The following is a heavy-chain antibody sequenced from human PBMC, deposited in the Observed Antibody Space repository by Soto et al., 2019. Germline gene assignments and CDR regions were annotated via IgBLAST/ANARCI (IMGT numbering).Heavy chain of an antibody. Sequence: GGSLRLSCSASRFIFSSYAMHWVRQAPGKGLEWVAVIWYDGSEKYHADSVRGRFTISRDNSKNTLYLQMNSLRAEDTAVYYCAREGGGNSGRYFDYWGQGTLVTVSS. J-gene: IGHJ4*02. CDR1: RFIFSSYA. CDR2: IWYDGSEK. CDR3: AREGGGNSGRYFDY. V-gene: IGHV3-33*01. D-gene: IGHD2-21*02.